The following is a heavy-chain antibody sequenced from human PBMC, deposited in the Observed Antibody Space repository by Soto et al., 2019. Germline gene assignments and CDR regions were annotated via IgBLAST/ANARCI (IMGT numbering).Heavy chain of an antibody. CDR1: GFTFSHYG. D-gene: IGHD2-15*01. J-gene: IGHJ3*02. CDR3: AKISILGYCSGGSCYGAAFDI. V-gene: IGHV3-30*18. CDR2: ISYDGSNE. Sequence: QVQLVESGGGVVQPGRSLRLSCAASGFTFSHYGMHWVRQAPGKGLEWVALISYDGSNEHYADSVKGRFTISRDNSNYTLYLQLNSLTDEDTAVYYCAKISILGYCSGGSCYGAAFDIWGQGTMVTVSS.